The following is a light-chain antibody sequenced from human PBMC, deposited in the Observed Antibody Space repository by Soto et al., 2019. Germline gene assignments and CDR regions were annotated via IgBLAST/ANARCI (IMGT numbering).Light chain of an antibody. V-gene: IGLV2-14*01. Sequence: QSALTQPASVSGSPGQSITISCTGTSSDVGGYNYVSWYQQHPGKAPKPMIYEVSNRPSGVSNRFSGSKSGNTASLTISGLQAEDEDDYYCSSYTSSSNWVFGGGTKLTVL. CDR1: SSDVGGYNY. CDR3: SSYTSSSNWV. J-gene: IGLJ3*02. CDR2: EVS.